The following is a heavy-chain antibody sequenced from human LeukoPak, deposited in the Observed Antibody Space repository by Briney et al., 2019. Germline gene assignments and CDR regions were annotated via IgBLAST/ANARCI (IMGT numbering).Heavy chain of an antibody. Sequence: ASVKVSCKASGYTFTSYGISWVRQAPGQGLEWMGWISAYNGNTNYAQKLQGRVTMTTDTSTSTAYMELRSLRSDDTAVYYCARDTMVRGGQYYFDYWGQGPLVTVSS. CDR3: ARDTMVRGGQYYFDY. J-gene: IGHJ4*02. D-gene: IGHD3-10*01. CDR2: ISAYNGNT. CDR1: GYTFTSYG. V-gene: IGHV1-18*04.